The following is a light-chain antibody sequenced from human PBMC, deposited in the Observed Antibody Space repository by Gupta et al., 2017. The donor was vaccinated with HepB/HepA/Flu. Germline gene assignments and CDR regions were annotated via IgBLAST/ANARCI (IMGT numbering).Light chain of an antibody. CDR2: QDF. V-gene: IGLV3-1*01. Sequence: SYELTQPPSVSVSPGQTATITCSGENLGDKFTCWYQQKPGQSPVLVIYQDFKRSSGIPERFSGSNSGNTATLTISGTQAMDEADYYCQAWDRSTGVFGTGTKVTVL. CDR3: QAWDRSTGV. J-gene: IGLJ1*01. CDR1: NLGDKF.